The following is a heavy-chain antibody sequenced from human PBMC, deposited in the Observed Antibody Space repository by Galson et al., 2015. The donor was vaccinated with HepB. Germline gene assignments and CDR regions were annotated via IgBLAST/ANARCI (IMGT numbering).Heavy chain of an antibody. CDR2: ISPIFGTA. CDR1: GYTFSSYA. Sequence: SVKVSCKASGYTFSSYAISWVRQAPGQGLEWMGGISPIFGTANYAQKFQGRVTITTDESTSTAYMELSSLRSEDTAVYYCARSPGTHYYDSGGYYFGVYWGQGTLVTVSS. CDR3: ARSPGTHYYDSGGYYFGVY. J-gene: IGHJ4*02. D-gene: IGHD3-22*01. V-gene: IGHV1-69*05.